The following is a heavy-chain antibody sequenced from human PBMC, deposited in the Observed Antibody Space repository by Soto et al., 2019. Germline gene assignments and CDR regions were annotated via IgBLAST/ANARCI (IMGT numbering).Heavy chain of an antibody. CDR3: ARGDMATMPFDY. CDR2: ISYSGTT. J-gene: IGHJ4*02. D-gene: IGHD5-12*01. CDR1: GGTISKDY. V-gene: IGHV4-59*01. Sequence: SETLSLTCTVSGGTISKDYCSWIRQPPGKGLEWIGYISYSGTTNYNPSLKSRVTMSVDASKNQFSLNVSSVTAADTAVYYCARGDMATMPFDYWGQGTLVTVSS.